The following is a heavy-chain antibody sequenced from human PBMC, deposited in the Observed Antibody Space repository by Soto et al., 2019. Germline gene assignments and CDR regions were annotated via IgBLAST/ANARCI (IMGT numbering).Heavy chain of an antibody. V-gene: IGHV3-23*01. CDR2: ISGSGGTT. CDR1: GFTFENYA. CDR3: AKDSWAIFGVPAGEYYAMDV. J-gene: IGHJ6*02. Sequence: LRLSCVASGFTFENYAMSWARQAPGKGLEWVSAISGSGGTTYYSDTVKGRFTISRDNSKNTVYLQMNDLRVEDAAEYFCAKDSWAIFGVPAGEYYAMDVWGQGTTVTVSS. D-gene: IGHD3-3*01.